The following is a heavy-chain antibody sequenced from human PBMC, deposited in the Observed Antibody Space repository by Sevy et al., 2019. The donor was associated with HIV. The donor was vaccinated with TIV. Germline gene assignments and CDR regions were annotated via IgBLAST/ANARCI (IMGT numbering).Heavy chain of an antibody. V-gene: IGHV3-11*01. Sequence: GGSLRLSCAASGFTFSDYYMNWICQAPGKGLEWVSYISSSGTTIYYADSAKGRFTISRDNAKNSLYLQMNSLRVEDTAVYYCARGRWAVDSNAYLNWGQGTMVTVSS. CDR2: ISSSGTTI. CDR1: GFTFSDYY. D-gene: IGHD3-22*01. CDR3: ARGRWAVDSNAYLN. J-gene: IGHJ3*01.